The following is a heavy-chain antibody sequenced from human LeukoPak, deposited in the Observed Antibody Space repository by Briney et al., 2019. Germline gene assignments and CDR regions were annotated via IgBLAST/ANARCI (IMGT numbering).Heavy chain of an antibody. CDR2: INPSGGST. CDR1: GYTFTTYY. D-gene: IGHD3-10*01. CDR3: ARVPYYFGSGSYEGTFDY. J-gene: IGHJ4*02. Sequence: ASVKVSCKASGYTFTTYYMHWVRQAPGQGLEWMGIINPSGGSTSYAQKFQGRVTMTRDTSTSTVYMELSSLRSEDTAVYYCARVPYYFGSGSYEGTFDYWGQGTLVTVSS. V-gene: IGHV1-46*01.